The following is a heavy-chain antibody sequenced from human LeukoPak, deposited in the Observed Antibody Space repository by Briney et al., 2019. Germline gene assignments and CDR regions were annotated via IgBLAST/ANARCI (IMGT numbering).Heavy chain of an antibody. D-gene: IGHD4-17*01. CDR1: GGSFSGYY. Sequence: SETLSLTCAVYGGSFSGYYWSWIRQPPGKGLEWIGEINHSGSTNYNPSLKSRVTISVDTSKNQFSLKLSSVTAADTAVYYCARAIYGAYLTNWGQGTLVTVSS. CDR2: INHSGST. J-gene: IGHJ4*02. V-gene: IGHV4-34*01. CDR3: ARAIYGAYLTN.